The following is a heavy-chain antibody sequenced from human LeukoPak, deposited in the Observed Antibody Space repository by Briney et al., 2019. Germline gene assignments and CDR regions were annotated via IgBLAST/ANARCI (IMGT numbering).Heavy chain of an antibody. CDR3: ARGPTNGQAFDY. J-gene: IGHJ4*02. CDR1: GFTFSSSW. Sequence: GGSLRLSCAASGFTFSSSWMTWVRQAPGKGLEWVASIREDGSQKSAVDSVRGRFTISRDNAKNSVYLQMDSLRAEDTAVYYCARGPTNGQAFDYWGQGTLVTVSS. V-gene: IGHV3-7*01. CDR2: IREDGSQK. D-gene: IGHD2-8*01.